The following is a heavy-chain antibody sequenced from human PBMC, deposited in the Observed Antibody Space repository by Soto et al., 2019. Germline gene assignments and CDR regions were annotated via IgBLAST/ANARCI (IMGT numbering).Heavy chain of an antibody. CDR3: ARVRLPLDYYGSGSYEVKDY. D-gene: IGHD3-10*01. V-gene: IGHV4-34*01. CDR1: GGSFSGYY. J-gene: IGHJ4*02. CDR2: INHSGST. Sequence: SETLSLTCAVYGGSFSGYYWSWIRQPPGKGLEWIGEINHSGSTNYNPSLKSRVTISVDTSKNQFSLKLSSVTAADTAVYYCARVRLPLDYYGSGSYEVKDYWGQGTLVTVSS.